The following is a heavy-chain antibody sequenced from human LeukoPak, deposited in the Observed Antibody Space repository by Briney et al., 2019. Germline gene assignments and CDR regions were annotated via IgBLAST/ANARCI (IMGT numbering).Heavy chain of an antibody. Sequence: SGGSLRLSCASYGFTFSSYAMSWVRQAPGKGLEWVSAISGSGGSTYYADSVKGRFTISRDNSKNTLYLQMNSLRAEDTAVYYCAITPGYSYGLYYFDYWGQGTLVTVSS. CDR3: AITPGYSYGLYYFDY. J-gene: IGHJ4*02. CDR1: GFTFSSYA. D-gene: IGHD5-18*01. V-gene: IGHV3-23*01. CDR2: ISGSGGST.